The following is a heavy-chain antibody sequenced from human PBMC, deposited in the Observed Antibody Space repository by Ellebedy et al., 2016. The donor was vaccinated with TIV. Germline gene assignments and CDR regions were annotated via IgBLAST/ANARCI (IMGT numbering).Heavy chain of an antibody. J-gene: IGHJ5*02. V-gene: IGHV4-34*01. D-gene: IGHD3-10*01. CDR1: GGSFSNYY. CDR2: INHSGST. Sequence: MPSETLSLTCAVYGGSFSNYYWNWIRQPPGKGLEWIGEINHSGSTNYNPSLNSRVTISLDTSKNQFSLKLSSVTAADTAVYYCASKKDYYASGSANWFDPWGQGTLVTVSS. CDR3: ASKKDYYASGSANWFDP.